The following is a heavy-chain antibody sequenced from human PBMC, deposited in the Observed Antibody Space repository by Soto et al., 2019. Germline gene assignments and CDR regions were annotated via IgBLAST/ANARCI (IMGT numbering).Heavy chain of an antibody. Sequence: SETLSLTCTVCGGSICADSYGSWFRHTPGKGLEWIGYIYHTGNTYYNPSLRSRVSISVDKSKSQFSLKLISVTAADTAVYFCARDEYQLLSSVSWFDSWGQGTLVTVPQ. D-gene: IGHD2-2*01. CDR3: ARDEYQLLSSVSWFDS. J-gene: IGHJ5*01. V-gene: IGHV4-30-4*01. CDR1: GGSICADSY. CDR2: IYHTGNT.